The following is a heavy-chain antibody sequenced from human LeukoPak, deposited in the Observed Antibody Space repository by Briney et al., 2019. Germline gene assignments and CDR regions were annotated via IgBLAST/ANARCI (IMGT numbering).Heavy chain of an antibody. CDR2: ISASGGST. Sequence: PGGSLRLSCAASGIIFNSYIMSWDRQAPGQGLEWVSSISASGGSTYYADSVKGRFTISRDNSKNMLYLQMNSLRAEDTAVYFCASSSTWRSWFDPWGQGTLVTVSS. D-gene: IGHD6-13*01. J-gene: IGHJ5*02. CDR3: ASSSTWRSWFDP. V-gene: IGHV3-23*01. CDR1: GIIFNSYI.